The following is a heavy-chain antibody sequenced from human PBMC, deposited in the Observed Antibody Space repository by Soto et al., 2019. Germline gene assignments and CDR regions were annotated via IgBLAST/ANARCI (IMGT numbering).Heavy chain of an antibody. V-gene: IGHV3-30*18. J-gene: IGHJ6*02. CDR1: GFSLSSYG. Sequence: GGSLRLSCAASGFSLSSYGMHWVRQAPGKGLEWVAVISYDGNNQFYSESVKGRFTISRDNSNNTLYLQMNSLRGEDTAVYYCAKVPATEDYYGMDVWGQGTTVTVSS. CDR2: ISYDGNNQ. CDR3: AKVPATEDYYGMDV.